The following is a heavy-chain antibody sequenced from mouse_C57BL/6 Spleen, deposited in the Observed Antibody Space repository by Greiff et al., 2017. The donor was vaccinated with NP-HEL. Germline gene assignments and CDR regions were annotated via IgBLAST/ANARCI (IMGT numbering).Heavy chain of an antibody. CDR2: IDPANGNT. J-gene: IGHJ2*01. CDR3: ARSATTVVATDYFDY. D-gene: IGHD1-1*01. Sequence: VQLQQSVAELVRPGASVKLSCTASGFNIKNTYMHWVKQRPEQGLEWIGRIDPANGNTKYAPKFQGKATITADPSSNTAYLQLSSLTSEDTAIYYCARSATTVVATDYFDYWGQGTTLTVSS. V-gene: IGHV14-3*01. CDR1: GFNIKNTY.